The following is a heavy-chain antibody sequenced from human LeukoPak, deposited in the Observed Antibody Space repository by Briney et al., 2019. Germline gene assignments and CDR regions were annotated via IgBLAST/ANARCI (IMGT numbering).Heavy chain of an antibody. D-gene: IGHD3-22*01. V-gene: IGHV4-4*07. J-gene: IGHJ4*02. CDR2: IYSSGST. CDR3: ARGEYYYDSSGYGVFDY. Sequence: SETLSLTCTVSGGSISSYYWSWIRQPAGKGLEWIGRIYSSGSTNYNPSLKSRVTISVDTSKNQFSLKLSSVTAADTAVYYCARGEYYYDSSGYGVFDYWGQGTLVTVSS. CDR1: GGSISSYY.